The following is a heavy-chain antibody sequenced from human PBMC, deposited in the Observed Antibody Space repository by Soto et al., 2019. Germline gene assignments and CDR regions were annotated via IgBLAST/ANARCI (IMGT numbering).Heavy chain of an antibody. Sequence: ASVKVSCKVSGYTLTELSMHWVRQAPGKGLEWMGGFDPEDGETIYAQKFQGRVTMTEDTSTDAAYMELSSLRSEDTAVYYCAAKITMIVVVTDAFDIWGQGTMVTVSS. CDR2: FDPEDGET. D-gene: IGHD3-22*01. CDR1: GYTLTELS. CDR3: AAKITMIVVVTDAFDI. V-gene: IGHV1-24*01. J-gene: IGHJ3*02.